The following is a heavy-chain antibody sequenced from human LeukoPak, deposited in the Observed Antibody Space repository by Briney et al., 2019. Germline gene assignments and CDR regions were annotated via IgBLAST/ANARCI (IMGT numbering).Heavy chain of an antibody. CDR1: GYTFTSYD. V-gene: IGHV1-8*01. Sequence: ASVKVSCTASGYTFTSYDINWVRQATGQGLEWMGWMNPNSGNTGYAQKFQGRVTMARNTSISTAYMELSSLRSEDTAVYYCARAFVVVVAATGWWFDPWGQGTLVTVSS. CDR3: ARAFVVVVAATGWWFDP. CDR2: MNPNSGNT. D-gene: IGHD2-15*01. J-gene: IGHJ5*02.